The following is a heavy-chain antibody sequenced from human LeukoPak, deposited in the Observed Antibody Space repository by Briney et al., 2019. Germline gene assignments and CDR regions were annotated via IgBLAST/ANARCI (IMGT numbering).Heavy chain of an antibody. Sequence: SQTLSLTCAISGDSVSSNSAAWNWIRQSPSRGLEWLGRTYYRSKWYNDYAVSVKSRITINPDTSKNQFSLQLNSVTPEDTAVYYCARDMEVGIAAASHNWFDPWGQGTLVTVSS. J-gene: IGHJ5*02. CDR3: ARDMEVGIAAASHNWFDP. D-gene: IGHD6-13*01. CDR2: TYYRSKWYN. V-gene: IGHV6-1*01. CDR1: GDSVSSNSAA.